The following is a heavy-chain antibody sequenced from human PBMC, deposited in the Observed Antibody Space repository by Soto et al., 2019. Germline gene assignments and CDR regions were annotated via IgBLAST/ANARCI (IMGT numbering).Heavy chain of an antibody. V-gene: IGHV3-7*01. CDR1: GFTSSSYW. Sequence: CEAYGFTSSSYWIGWVRQAPVKGLEWVANINRDGSERYYVDSVKGRFTISRDNAKNSVYLQMSSLRAEDSAVYYCARDPIRGDGYVFDFWGQGTLVTVSS. J-gene: IGHJ5*01. CDR3: ARDPIRGDGYVFDF. D-gene: IGHD5-12*01. CDR2: INRDGSER.